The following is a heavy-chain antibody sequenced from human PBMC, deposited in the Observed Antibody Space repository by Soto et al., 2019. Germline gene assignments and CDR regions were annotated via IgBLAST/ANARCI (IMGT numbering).Heavy chain of an antibody. J-gene: IGHJ4*02. CDR1: GFTFSAYA. D-gene: IGHD6-19*01. CDR3: AKGGRQWLVTSDFNY. CDR2: VSHDGRNT. Sequence: VQLVESGGGVVQPGRSLRLSCTASGFTFSAYAMHWVRQAPGKGLEWVAVVSHDGRNTHYADTVKGRFTISRDSYTNTVALELTSVSAEDTAVYYCAKGGRQWLVTSDFNYWGQGALVTVSS. V-gene: IGHV3-30*18.